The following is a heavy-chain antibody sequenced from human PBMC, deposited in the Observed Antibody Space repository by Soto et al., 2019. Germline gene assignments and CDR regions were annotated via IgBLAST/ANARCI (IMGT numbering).Heavy chain of an antibody. CDR1: GFSFSRYG. V-gene: IGHV3-30*18. CDR3: AKDYGPKAPYPYSNTHTDF. CDR2: ISHDGAFK. J-gene: IGHJ4*02. Sequence: QRHLVESGGGVVQPGRSLRLSCAASGFSFSRYGMHWIRQAPGKGLEWVAVISHDGAFKDYADSVKGRFTISRDNYENTLFLEMNSLGPSDTAVYYCAKDYGPKAPYPYSNTHTDFWGQGTRVTVSS. D-gene: IGHD6-13*01.